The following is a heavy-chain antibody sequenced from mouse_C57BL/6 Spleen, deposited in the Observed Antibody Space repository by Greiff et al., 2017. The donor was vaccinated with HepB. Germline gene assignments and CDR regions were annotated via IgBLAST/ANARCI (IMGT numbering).Heavy chain of an antibody. Sequence: EVKLVESEGGLVQPGSSMKLSCTASGFTFSDYYMAWVRQVPEKGLEWVANINYDGSSTYYLDSLKSRFIISRDNAKNILYLQMSSLKSEDTATYYCARVDYYGTRYAMDYWGQGTSVTVSS. D-gene: IGHD1-1*01. CDR2: INYDGSST. V-gene: IGHV5-16*01. CDR3: ARVDYYGTRYAMDY. CDR1: GFTFSDYY. J-gene: IGHJ4*01.